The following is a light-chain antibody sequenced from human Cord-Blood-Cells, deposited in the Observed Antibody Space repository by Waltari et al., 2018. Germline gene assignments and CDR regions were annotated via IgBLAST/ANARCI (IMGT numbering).Light chain of an antibody. V-gene: IGKV3-11*01. Sequence: EIVLTQSPATLSLSPGERATPSCRASQSVSSYVAWYQQKPGQAPRLLIYDASNRATGIPARFSGSGSGTDFTLTISSLEPEDFAVYDCQQRSNWPPITFGQGTRLEIK. CDR1: QSVSSY. CDR3: QQRSNWPPIT. CDR2: DAS. J-gene: IGKJ5*01.